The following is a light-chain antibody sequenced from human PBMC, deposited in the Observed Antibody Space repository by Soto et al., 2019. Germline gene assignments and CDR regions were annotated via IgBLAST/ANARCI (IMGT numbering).Light chain of an antibody. J-gene: IGKJ2*01. CDR3: QQSYTTPYT. V-gene: IGKV1-39*01. Sequence: DIQMTQSPSSLSASVGDRVTITCRASQSISNFLNWYQQKPGKAPELLIYAASSLHSGVPSRFSGSGSRTNFSLTISRLQREDFATYTIQQSYTTPYTFVQGTKQEIK. CDR1: QSISNF. CDR2: AAS.